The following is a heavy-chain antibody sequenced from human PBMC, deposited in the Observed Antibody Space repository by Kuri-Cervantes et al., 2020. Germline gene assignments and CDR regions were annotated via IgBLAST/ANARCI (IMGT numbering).Heavy chain of an antibody. CDR2: ISGSGHST. CDR3: AKEFSYGYFSAFDI. V-gene: IGHV3-23*01. CDR1: GFTFSSYV. J-gene: IGHJ3*02. Sequence: GESLKISCAASGFTFSSYVMSWVRQAPGKGLEWVSGISGSGHSTYYADSVKGRFTISRDNSKNTLYLQMNSLRAEDTAVYSCAKEFSYGYFSAFDIWGQGTMVTVSS. D-gene: IGHD5-18*01.